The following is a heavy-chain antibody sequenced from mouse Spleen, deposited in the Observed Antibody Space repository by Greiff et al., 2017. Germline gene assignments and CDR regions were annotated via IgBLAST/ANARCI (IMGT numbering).Heavy chain of an antibody. CDR3: NAGGTGYFDY. V-gene: IGHV14-4*02. J-gene: IGHJ2*01. CDR2: IDPENGDT. CDR1: GFNIKDYY. D-gene: IGHD4-1*01. Sequence: VQLQQSGAELVRAGASVKLSCTASGFNIKDYYMHWVNQRPEQGLEWIGWIDPENGDTEYAPKFQGKATMTADTSSNTAYLQLSSLTSEDTAVYYCNAGGTGYFDYWGQGTTLTVSS.